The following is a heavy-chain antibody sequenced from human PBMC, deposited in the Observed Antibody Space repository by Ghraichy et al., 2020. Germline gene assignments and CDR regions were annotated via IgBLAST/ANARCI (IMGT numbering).Heavy chain of an antibody. V-gene: IGHV3-48*02. CDR3: ARASTVVRFYYYDGMDV. CDR1: GFALSSYS. CDR2: ITSSSRTK. J-gene: IGHJ6*02. D-gene: IGHD4-23*01. Sequence: GGSLRLSCVGSGFALSSYSMNWVRQAPGKGLEWVSYITSSSRTKFYADSVKGRFTISRDNAQNSLYLQMNSLRDEDTAVYYCARASTVVRFYYYDGMDVWGQGTTVTVSS.